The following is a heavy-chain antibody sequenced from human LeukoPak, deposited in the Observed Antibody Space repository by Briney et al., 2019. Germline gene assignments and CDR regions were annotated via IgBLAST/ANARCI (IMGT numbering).Heavy chain of an antibody. Sequence: PGGSLRLSCAASGFTVSSNYMSWVRQAPGKGLEWVSVIYSGGSTYCADSVKGRFTISRDNSKNTLYLQMNSLRAEDTAVYYCARGYCSGGSCYSGGTEDWFDPWGQGTLVTVSS. CDR3: ARGYCSGGSCYSGGTEDWFDP. V-gene: IGHV3-53*01. J-gene: IGHJ5*02. CDR2: IYSGGST. D-gene: IGHD2-15*01. CDR1: GFTVSSNY.